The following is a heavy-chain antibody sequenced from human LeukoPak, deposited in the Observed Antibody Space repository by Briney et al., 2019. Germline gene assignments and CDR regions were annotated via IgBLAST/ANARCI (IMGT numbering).Heavy chain of an antibody. Sequence: GGSLRLSCAASGFTFSSYAMHWVRQAPGKGLEWVAVISYDGSNKYYADSVKGRFTISRDNSKNTLYLQMNSLGAEDTAVYYCAPPPSTISGYWGQGTLVTVSS. V-gene: IGHV3-30*04. CDR2: ISYDGSNK. D-gene: IGHD5-24*01. J-gene: IGHJ4*02. CDR3: APPPSTISGY. CDR1: GFTFSSYA.